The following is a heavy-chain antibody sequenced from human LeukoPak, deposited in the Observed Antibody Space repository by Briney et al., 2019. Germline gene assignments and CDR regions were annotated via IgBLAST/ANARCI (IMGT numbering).Heavy chain of an antibody. Sequence: GGSLRLSCAASGFTFSSYAMHWVRQAPGKGLEWVAVISYDGSNKYYADSVKGRFTISRDNSKNTLYLQMNSLRAEDTAVYYCARLPPYSSGWYDFWGQGTLVSVSS. CDR2: ISYDGSNK. V-gene: IGHV3-30-3*01. J-gene: IGHJ4*02. D-gene: IGHD6-19*01. CDR1: GFTFSSYA. CDR3: ARLPPYSSGWYDF.